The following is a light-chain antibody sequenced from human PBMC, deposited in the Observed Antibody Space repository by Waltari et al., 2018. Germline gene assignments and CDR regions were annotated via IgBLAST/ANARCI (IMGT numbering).Light chain of an antibody. V-gene: IGKV4-1*01. CDR1: ESVLYSSNNKNH. CDR2: WAS. Sequence: DIVKTQSPESLAVSLGERATINCKSSESVLYSSNNKNHLAWYQQKPGQPPKLLLYWASTRKSGVPDRFSGSGSETDFTLTVTSLQAEDAAVYYCQQYYSTPLTFGGGTRVEI. J-gene: IGKJ4*01. CDR3: QQYYSTPLT.